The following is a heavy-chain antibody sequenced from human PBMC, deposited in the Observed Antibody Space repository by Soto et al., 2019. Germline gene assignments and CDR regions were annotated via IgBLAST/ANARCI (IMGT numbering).Heavy chain of an antibody. J-gene: IGHJ6*04. V-gene: IGHV1-18*01. CDR2: ITTYNGNT. D-gene: IGHD6-25*01. CDR1: RYIFTNYG. CDR3: ARALSGYGMDV. Sequence: QVQLVQSGVEVREPGASVKVSCKAVRYIFTNYGVSWVRQAPGQGLEWMGWITTYNGNTEYAQKFQGRVTMTTDASTSTAYMELGSLGSDETAIYYCARALSGYGMDVWGKGTTVTVSS.